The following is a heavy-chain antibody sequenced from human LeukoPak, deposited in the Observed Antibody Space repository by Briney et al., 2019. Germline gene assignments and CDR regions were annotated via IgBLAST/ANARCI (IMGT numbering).Heavy chain of an antibody. V-gene: IGHV4-30-2*01. Sequence: SQTLSLTCTVSGGSISSGGYYWSWIRQPPGKGLEWIGYIYHSGSTYYNPSLKSRVTISVDRSKNQFSLKLSSVTAADTAVYYCARVGALDAFDIWGQGTMVTVSS. CDR2: IYHSGST. J-gene: IGHJ3*02. CDR1: GGSISSGGYY. D-gene: IGHD1-26*01. CDR3: ARVGALDAFDI.